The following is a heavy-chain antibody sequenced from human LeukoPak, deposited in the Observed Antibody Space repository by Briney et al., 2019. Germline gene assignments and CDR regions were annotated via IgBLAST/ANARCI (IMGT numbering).Heavy chain of an antibody. V-gene: IGHV3-30-3*01. Sequence: PGGSLRLSCAASGFTFSTYAMTWVRQAPGKGLEWVAVISYDGSNKYYADSVKGRFTISRDNSKNTLYLQMSSLRAEDTAVYYCARDRRGGMDYWGQGTLVTVSS. CDR3: ARDRRGGMDY. CDR2: ISYDGSNK. J-gene: IGHJ4*02. D-gene: IGHD3-16*01. CDR1: GFTFSTYA.